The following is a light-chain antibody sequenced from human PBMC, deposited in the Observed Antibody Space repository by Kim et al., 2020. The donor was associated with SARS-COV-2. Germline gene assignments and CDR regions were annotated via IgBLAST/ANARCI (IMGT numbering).Light chain of an antibody. J-gene: IGKJ1*01. CDR3: QQSYITPRT. CDR2: AAS. CDR1: QSISSH. V-gene: IGKV1-39*01. Sequence: DIQMTQSPSSLSASVGDRVTITCRTTQSISSHLNWYQQKPGRAPKLLIYAASTLQGGVPSRFSGSGSGTDFTLTISSLQPEDFATYFCQQSYITPRTFGHGTKVDIK.